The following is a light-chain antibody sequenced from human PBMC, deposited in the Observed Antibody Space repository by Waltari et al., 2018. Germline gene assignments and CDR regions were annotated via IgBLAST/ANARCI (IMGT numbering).Light chain of an antibody. CDR1: QSVSNY. J-gene: IGKJ4*01. Sequence: SCWASQSVSNYLAWYQQKPGQAPRLFIYDTSNTATGIPARFSGSGFGTDFTLTITSLEPEDFAVYYCQQRRTWPLTFGGGTKVEIK. CDR3: QQRRTWPLT. CDR2: DTS. V-gene: IGKV3-11*01.